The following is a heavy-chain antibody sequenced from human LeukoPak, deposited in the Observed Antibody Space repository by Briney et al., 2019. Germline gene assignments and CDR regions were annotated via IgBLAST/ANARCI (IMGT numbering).Heavy chain of an antibody. V-gene: IGHV1-2*02. CDR2: INPNSGGT. CDR3: AREEGYCSSTSCPNWFDP. J-gene: IGHJ5*02. CDR1: GYTFTGYY. D-gene: IGHD2-2*01. Sequence: ASVKVSCKASGYTFTGYYMHWVRQAPGQGLEWMGWINPNSGGTNYAQKFQGRVTMTRDTSISTAYMELSRLRSDDTVVYYCAREEGYCSSTSCPNWFDPWGQGTLVTVSS.